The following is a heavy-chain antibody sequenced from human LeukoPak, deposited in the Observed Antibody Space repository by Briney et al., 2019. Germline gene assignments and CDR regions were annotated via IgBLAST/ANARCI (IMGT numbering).Heavy chain of an antibody. J-gene: IGHJ4*02. V-gene: IGHV1-69*04. CDR3: ARDQGVYGSAPRDY. CDR2: IIPILGIA. D-gene: IGHD3-10*01. CDR1: GGTFSSYA. Sequence: ASVKVSCKASGGTFSSYAISWVRQAPGQGLEWMGRIIPILGIANYAQKFQGRVTITADKSTSTAYMELSSLRSEDTAVCYCARDQGVYGSAPRDYWGQGTLVTVSS.